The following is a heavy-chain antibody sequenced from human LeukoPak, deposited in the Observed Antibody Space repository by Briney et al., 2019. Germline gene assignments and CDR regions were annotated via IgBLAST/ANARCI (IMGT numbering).Heavy chain of an antibody. Sequence: SQTLSLTCTVSGGSISSGSYYWSWIRQPAGKGLEWIGRIYTSGSTNYNPSHKSRVTISVDTSKNQFSLKLSSVTAADTAVYYCARGVFCSSASCYFPDFDYWGQGTLVTVSS. CDR1: GGSISSGSYY. V-gene: IGHV4-61*02. CDR3: ARGVFCSSASCYFPDFDY. J-gene: IGHJ4*02. D-gene: IGHD2-2*01. CDR2: IYTSGST.